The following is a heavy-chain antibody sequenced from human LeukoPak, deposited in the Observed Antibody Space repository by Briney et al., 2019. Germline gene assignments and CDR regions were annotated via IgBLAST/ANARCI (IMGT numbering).Heavy chain of an antibody. CDR1: GGTFSSYA. CDR2: INTNTGNP. D-gene: IGHD3-22*01. V-gene: IGHV7-4-1*02. J-gene: IGHJ3*01. Sequence: GASVKVSCKASGGTFSSYAISWVRQAPGQGLEWMGWINTNTGNPTYAQDFTGRFVFSLDTSVSTAYLQISSLKAEGTAVYYCARLYWYYYDNGPGGSDAFDFWGQGTMVTVSS. CDR3: ARLYWYYYDNGPGGSDAFDF.